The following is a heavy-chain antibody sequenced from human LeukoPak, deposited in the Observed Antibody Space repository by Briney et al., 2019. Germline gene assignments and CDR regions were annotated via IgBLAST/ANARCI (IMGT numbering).Heavy chain of an antibody. Sequence: PGGSLRLSCAASGFTFSSYGMHWVRQAPGKGLEWVAFIRYDGSNKYYADSVKGRFTISRDNSKNTLYLQMNSLRAEDTAVYYCAKVVWTVTMTLGDYWGQGTLVTVSS. CDR2: IRYDGSNK. CDR1: GFTFSSYG. J-gene: IGHJ4*02. CDR3: AKVVWTVTMTLGDY. D-gene: IGHD3-3*01. V-gene: IGHV3-30*02.